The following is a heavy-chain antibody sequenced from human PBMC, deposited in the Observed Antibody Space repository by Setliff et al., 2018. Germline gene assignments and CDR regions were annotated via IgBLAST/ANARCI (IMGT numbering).Heavy chain of an antibody. J-gene: IGHJ6*03. CDR1: GGTFSSYA. V-gene: IGHV1-3*01. Sequence: VASVKVSCKASGGTFSSYAISWVRQAPGQGLEWMGWSNAGNGNTKYSQEFQGRVTITRDTSASTAYMEVSSLRSEDTAVYYCARTDYYYYYIDVWGKGTTVTVSS. CDR2: SNAGNGNT. CDR3: ARTDYYYYYIDV.